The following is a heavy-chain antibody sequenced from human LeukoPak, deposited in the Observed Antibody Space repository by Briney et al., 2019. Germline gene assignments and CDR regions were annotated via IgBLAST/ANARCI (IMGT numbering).Heavy chain of an antibody. CDR2: ISSSSYI. Sequence: SGGSLRLSCAASGFTFSDYWMSWVRQAPGKGLEWVSSISSSSYIYYADSVKGRFTISRDNAKNSLYLQMNSLRAEDTAVYYCARGYGSGSRPNFDYWGQGTLVTVSS. V-gene: IGHV3-69-1*01. J-gene: IGHJ4*02. CDR3: ARGYGSGSRPNFDY. D-gene: IGHD3-10*01. CDR1: GFTFSDYW.